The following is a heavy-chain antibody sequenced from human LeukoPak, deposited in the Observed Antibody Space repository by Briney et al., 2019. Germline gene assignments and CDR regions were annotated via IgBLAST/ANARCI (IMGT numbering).Heavy chain of an antibody. Sequence: PGGSLRLSCAASGFTFSTYAMSWVRQAPGKGLEWVSSISGSGSSTSYADSVKGLSTISRDNSKNTLDLQMNSLRAEDTAIYYCAKGSLRLGELSSWTLDYWGQGTLVTVSS. CDR3: AKGSLRLGELSSWTLDY. CDR2: ISGSGSST. D-gene: IGHD3-16*02. V-gene: IGHV3-23*01. CDR1: GFTFSTYA. J-gene: IGHJ4*02.